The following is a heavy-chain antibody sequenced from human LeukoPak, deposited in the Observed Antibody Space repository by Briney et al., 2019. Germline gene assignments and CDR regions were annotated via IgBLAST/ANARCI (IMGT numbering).Heavy chain of an antibody. V-gene: IGHV3-30*02. CDR1: RFTFSTYG. CDR2: IRNDGTSK. CDR3: AKRISGAYYSLLDF. Sequence: GGSLRLSCAASRFTFSTYGMHWVRQAPGKGLEWVAFIRNDGTSKYYADSAKGRFTVSRDNSKNTVYLQMNSLRPDDAAVYYCAKRISGAYYSLLDFWGQGTLVTVSS. D-gene: IGHD1-26*01. J-gene: IGHJ4*02.